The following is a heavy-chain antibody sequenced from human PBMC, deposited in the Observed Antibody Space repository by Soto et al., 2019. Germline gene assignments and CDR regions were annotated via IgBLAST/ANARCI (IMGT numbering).Heavy chain of an antibody. CDR2: ISAYNGNT. V-gene: IGHV1-18*01. CDR3: ARQNFYSGMDV. Sequence: ASVKVACKASGYTFTSYFITWVRQAPGQGLEWMGWISAYNGNTNYAQMLQGRVTMTTDTSTATAYMEMRSLGSDDTAVYFCARQNFYSGMDVWGQGTTVTDPS. J-gene: IGHJ6*02. CDR1: GYTFTSYF.